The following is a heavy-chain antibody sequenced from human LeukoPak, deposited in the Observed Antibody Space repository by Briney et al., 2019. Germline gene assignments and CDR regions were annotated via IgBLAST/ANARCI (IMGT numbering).Heavy chain of an antibody. CDR2: IIPIFGTA. Sequence: GASVKVSCKASGGTFSSYAISWVRQAPGQGLEWMGGIIPIFGTANYAQKFQGRVTITADESTSTAYMELSSLRSEDTAVYYCARDLRGGHYYDRSGYYAYWGQGTLVTVSS. V-gene: IGHV1-69*13. CDR1: GGTFSSYA. J-gene: IGHJ4*01. D-gene: IGHD3-22*01. CDR3: ARDLRGGHYYDRSGYYAY.